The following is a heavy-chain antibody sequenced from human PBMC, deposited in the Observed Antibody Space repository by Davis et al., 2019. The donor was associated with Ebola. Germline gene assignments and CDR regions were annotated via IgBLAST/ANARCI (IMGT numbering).Heavy chain of an antibody. CDR3: ARDPRTYYDILTGTVRNYYGMDV. CDR1: GFTFSSYS. D-gene: IGHD3-9*01. CDR2: TSSSSSYI. Sequence: GGSLTLSCAASGFTFSSYSMNWVLQAPGKGLVWVSSTSSSSSYIYYADSVKGRFTISRDNAKNSLYLQMNILRAEDTAVYYCARDPRTYYDILTGTVRNYYGMDVWGQGTTVTVSS. J-gene: IGHJ6*02. V-gene: IGHV3-21*01.